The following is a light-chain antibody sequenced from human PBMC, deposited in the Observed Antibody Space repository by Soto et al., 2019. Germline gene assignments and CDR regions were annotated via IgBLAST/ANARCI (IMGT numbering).Light chain of an antibody. J-gene: IGKJ1*01. V-gene: IGKV3-15*01. CDR1: QSVNSN. CDR2: GAS. Sequence: EIVMTQSPATLSVSPGERATLSCRASQSVNSNLAWYQQKPGQAPRLLIYGASTRATGIPARFSGSGSGTEFTLTISSLQSEDFAVYYCQQYNNWPRSFGSGTKVEIK. CDR3: QQYNNWPRS.